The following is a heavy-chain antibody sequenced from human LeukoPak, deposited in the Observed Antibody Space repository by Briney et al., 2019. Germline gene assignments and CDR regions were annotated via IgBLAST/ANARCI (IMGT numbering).Heavy chain of an antibody. J-gene: IGHJ6*03. CDR1: GGSISSGSYY. Sequence: SDTLSLTCTVSGGSISSGSYYWSWIRQPAGKGLEWIGRIYTSGSTNYNPSLKSRVTISVDTSKNQFSLKLSSVTAADTAVYYCARAGWLQPSYYYYYMDVWGKGTTVTVSS. CDR3: ARAGWLQPSYYYYYMDV. V-gene: IGHV4-61*02. CDR2: IYTSGST. D-gene: IGHD5-24*01.